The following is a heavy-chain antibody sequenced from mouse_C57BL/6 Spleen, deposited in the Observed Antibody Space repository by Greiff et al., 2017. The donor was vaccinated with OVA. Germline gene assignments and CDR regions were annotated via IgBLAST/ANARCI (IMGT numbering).Heavy chain of an antibody. CDR3: ARNDYDVTDYFDY. J-gene: IGHJ2*01. CDR2: INPNNGGT. Sequence: EVKLQQSGPELVKPGASVKISCKASGYTFTDYYMNWVKQSHGKSLEWIGDINPNNGGTSYNQKFKGKATLTVDKSSSTAYMELRSLTSEDSAVYYCARNDYDVTDYFDYWGQGTTLTVSS. CDR1: GYTFTDYY. V-gene: IGHV1-26*01. D-gene: IGHD2-4*01.